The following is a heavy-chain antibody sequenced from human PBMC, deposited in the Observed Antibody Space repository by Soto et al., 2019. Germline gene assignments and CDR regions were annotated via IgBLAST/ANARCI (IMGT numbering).Heavy chain of an antibody. D-gene: IGHD6-13*01. Sequence: PSETLSLTCTVSGGSINSDYWSWIRQHPGKGLEWIGYIYYSGSTYYNPSLKSRVTISVDTSKNQFSLKLSSVTAADTAVYYCARGPKQQLVPGYFDYWGQGTLVTVSS. CDR2: IYYSGST. J-gene: IGHJ4*02. CDR3: ARGPKQQLVPGYFDY. V-gene: IGHV4-31*03. CDR1: GGSINSDY.